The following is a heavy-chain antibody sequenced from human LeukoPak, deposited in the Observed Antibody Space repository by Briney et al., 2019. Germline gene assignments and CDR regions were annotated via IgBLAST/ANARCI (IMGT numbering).Heavy chain of an antibody. CDR2: INHSGST. J-gene: IGHJ4*02. Sequence: SETLSLTCAVYGGSFSGYYWSWIRQPPGKGLEWIGEINHSGSTNYNPSLKSRVTISVDTSKNQFSLKLSSVTAADTAVYYCARRRTMFGYFAGEFDYWGQGTLVTVSS. D-gene: IGHD3-10*02. CDR3: ARRRTMFGYFAGEFDY. V-gene: IGHV4-34*01. CDR1: GGSFSGYY.